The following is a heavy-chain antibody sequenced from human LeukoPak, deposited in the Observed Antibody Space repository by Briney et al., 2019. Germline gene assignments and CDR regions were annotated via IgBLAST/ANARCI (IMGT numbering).Heavy chain of an antibody. D-gene: IGHD1-26*01. Sequence: ASVKVSCKVSGYTLTELSMHWVRQAPGEGLEWMGGFDPEDGETIYAQRFQGRVTMTEDTSTDTAYMELSSLRSEDTAVYYCATYSAYSGSYYFDYWGQGTLVTVSS. V-gene: IGHV1-24*01. CDR2: FDPEDGET. CDR3: ATYSAYSGSYYFDY. J-gene: IGHJ4*02. CDR1: GYTLTELS.